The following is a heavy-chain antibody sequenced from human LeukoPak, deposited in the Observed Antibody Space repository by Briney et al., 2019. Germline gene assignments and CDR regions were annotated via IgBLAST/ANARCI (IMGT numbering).Heavy chain of an antibody. Sequence: GESLKISCKVSGYIWTNHWIGWVRQVPGKGLEWMGLIYPGHSDTKYSPSFQGQVTFSVDKSINTAYLHWSSLQASDTAIYFCARFAYTSSLDYWGQGTLVTVSS. CDR2: IYPGHSDT. V-gene: IGHV5-51*01. J-gene: IGHJ4*02. CDR1: GYIWTNHW. D-gene: IGHD2-2*01. CDR3: ARFAYTSSLDY.